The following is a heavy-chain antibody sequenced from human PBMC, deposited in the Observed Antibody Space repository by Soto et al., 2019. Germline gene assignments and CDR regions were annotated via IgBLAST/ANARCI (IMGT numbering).Heavy chain of an antibody. CDR1: GGSISSGDYY. V-gene: IGHV4-30-4*01. D-gene: IGHD3-3*01. CDR3: ARGFYDFWSGYHPLDY. CDR2: IYYSGST. Sequence: SETLSLTCTVSGGSISSGDYYWSWIRQPPGKGLEWIGYIYYSGSTYYNPSLKSRVTISVDTSKNQFSLKLSSVTAADTAVYYCARGFYDFWSGYHPLDYWGQGTLVTVSS. J-gene: IGHJ4*02.